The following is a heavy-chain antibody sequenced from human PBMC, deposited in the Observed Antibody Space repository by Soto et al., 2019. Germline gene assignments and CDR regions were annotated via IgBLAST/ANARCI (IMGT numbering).Heavy chain of an antibody. CDR3: ASLGNPLDY. V-gene: IGHV3-23*01. D-gene: IGHD1-1*01. CDR2: ISGSGGST. CDR1: GFTFSSYV. J-gene: IGHJ4*02. Sequence: EVQLLESGGGLVQPGGSLRLSCAASGFTFSSYVMSWVRQAPGKGLEWVSGISGSGGSTYYADSVKGRFTISRDNFKNTLFLHMNSLRAEDTAVYYCASLGNPLDYWGQGTLVTVSS.